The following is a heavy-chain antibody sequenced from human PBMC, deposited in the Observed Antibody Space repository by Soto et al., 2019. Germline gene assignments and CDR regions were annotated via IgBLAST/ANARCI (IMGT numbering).Heavy chain of an antibody. CDR1: GYTFTSYG. V-gene: IGHV1-18*04. CDR3: ARAASSDDFWSGYQPQNWFDP. J-gene: IGHJ5*02. D-gene: IGHD3-3*01. CDR2: ISAYNGNT. Sequence: QVQLVQSGAEVKKPGASVKVSCKASGYTFTSYGISWVRQAPGQGLEWMGWISAYNGNTNYAQKLQGRVTMTTDTSTSTASMELRSMRSHDTGVYYCARAASSDDFWSGYQPQNWFDPWGQGTLVTVSS.